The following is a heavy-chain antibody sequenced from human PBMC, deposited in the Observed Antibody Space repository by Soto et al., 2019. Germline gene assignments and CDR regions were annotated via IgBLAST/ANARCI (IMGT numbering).Heavy chain of an antibody. CDR2: INESGST. V-gene: IGHV4-34*01. Sequence: QVQLQQWGAGLVKPSETLSLSCAVYGQSFSGHSWAWIRQPPGKGLEWIGEINESGSTYYNPSLKSRVTISTDTSKNQFSLKLSSVSAADTAAYFCARGSGIVALPGELEDVNYDYWAREPWSTSPQ. D-gene: IGHD1-1*01. J-gene: IGHJ4*02. CDR1: GQSFSGHS. CDR3: ARGSGIVALPGELEDVNYDY.